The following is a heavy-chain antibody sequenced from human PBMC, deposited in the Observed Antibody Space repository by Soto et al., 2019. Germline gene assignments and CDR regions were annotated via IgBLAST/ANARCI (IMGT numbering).Heavy chain of an antibody. CDR1: GYTFTSYD. V-gene: IGHV1-8*01. D-gene: IGHD6-19*01. CDR3: ARYSSGWSNWFDP. J-gene: IGHJ5*02. Sequence: GXSVKDSFRASGYTFTSYDINWVRQATGQGLEWMGWMNPNSGNTGYAQKFQGRVTVTRNTSISTAYMELSSLRSEDTAVYYCARYSSGWSNWFDPWGQGTLVTVSS. CDR2: MNPNSGNT.